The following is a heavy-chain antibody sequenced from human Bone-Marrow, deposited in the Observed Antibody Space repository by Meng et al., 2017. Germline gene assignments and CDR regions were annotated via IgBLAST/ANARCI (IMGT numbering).Heavy chain of an antibody. J-gene: IGHJ4*02. CDR3: ARARTNPIVVVPAAIDY. D-gene: IGHD2-2*01. CDR2: IYYSGST. Sequence: SETLSLTCTVSGGSISSSSYYWGWIRQPPGKGPEWIGSIYYSGSTYYNPSLKSRVTISVDTSKNQFSLKLSSVTAADTAVYYCARARTNPIVVVPAAIDYWGQGTLVTVSS. CDR1: GGSISSSSYY. V-gene: IGHV4-39*07.